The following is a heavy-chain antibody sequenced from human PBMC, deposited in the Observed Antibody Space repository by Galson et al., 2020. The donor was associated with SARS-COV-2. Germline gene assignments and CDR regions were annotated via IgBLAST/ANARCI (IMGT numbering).Heavy chain of an antibody. J-gene: IGHJ4*02. V-gene: IGHV4-39*01. D-gene: IGHD5-12*01. CDR1: GGSISSTNYY. CDR2: MYYSGST. CDR3: ARQFGGYIKYFDY. Sequence: SETLSLTCTVSGGSISSTNYYWGWIRQPPGKGLEWIGNMYYSGSTYYSPSLKSRVTISVVTSQNQFSLKLSSVTAADTAVYYCARQFGGYIKYFDYWGQGTLVTVSS.